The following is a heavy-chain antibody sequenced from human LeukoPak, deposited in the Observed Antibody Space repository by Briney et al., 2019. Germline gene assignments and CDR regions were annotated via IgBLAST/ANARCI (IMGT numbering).Heavy chain of an antibody. D-gene: IGHD3-22*01. Sequence: CLIRACKTPGFNLGDYALRWVRQAPGKGLGWVGFIRRKTYKDTTEYAASLKDRFTISRDDSKNIAYLQMHSLKSEDTAVYYCSRVMNLVGEGVVIFYYGMDVWGQGTTVIVSS. CDR2: IRRKTYKDTT. V-gene: IGHV3-49*04. CDR1: GFNLGDYA. CDR3: SRVMNLVGEGVVIFYYGMDV. J-gene: IGHJ6*02.